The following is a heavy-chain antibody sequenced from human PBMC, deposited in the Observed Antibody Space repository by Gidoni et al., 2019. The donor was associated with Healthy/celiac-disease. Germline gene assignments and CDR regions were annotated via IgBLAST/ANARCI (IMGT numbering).Heavy chain of an antibody. CDR3: ARSIVVVPAAPGDAFDI. CDR1: GGTFSSYA. CDR2: IIPILGIA. V-gene: IGHV1-69*04. D-gene: IGHD2-2*01. J-gene: IGHJ3*02. Sequence: QVQLVQSGAEVKKPGSSVTVSCKASGGTFSSYAISWVRQAPGQGLEWMGRIIPILGIANYAQKFQGRVTITADKSTSTAYMELSSLRSEDTAVYYCARSIVVVPAAPGDAFDIWGQGTMVTVSS.